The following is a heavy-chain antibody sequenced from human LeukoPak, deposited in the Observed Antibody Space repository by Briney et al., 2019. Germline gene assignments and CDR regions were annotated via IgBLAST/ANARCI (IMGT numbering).Heavy chain of an antibody. CDR2: VSSYNGDT. J-gene: IGHJ4*02. CDR1: GYIFNNYG. D-gene: IGHD4-17*01. CDR3: ARDGYGDRRLDY. V-gene: IGHV1-18*01. Sequence: ASVKVSCKASGYIFNNYGISWVRQAPGQGLEWMGWVSSYNGDTNYVQRFQGRVTMSADKSTSTAYMELSSLRSEDTAVYYCARDGYGDRRLDYWGQGTLVTVSS.